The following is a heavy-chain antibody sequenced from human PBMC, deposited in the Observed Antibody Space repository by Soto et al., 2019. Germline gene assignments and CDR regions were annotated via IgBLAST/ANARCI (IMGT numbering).Heavy chain of an antibody. D-gene: IGHD6-13*01. CDR1: GGSVSSGNYY. V-gene: IGHV4-61*01. Sequence: QVQLQESGPGLVKPSETLSLTCTVSGGSVSSGNYYWSWIRQPPGKRLAWIGDIYYSGSTNYNPSLKSRVTISVDTSKNQFSLKLSSVTAADTAMYYCARDHLGPGSSWSHYYYYGMDVWGQGTTVTVSS. CDR3: ARDHLGPGSSWSHYYYYGMDV. CDR2: IYYSGST. J-gene: IGHJ6*02.